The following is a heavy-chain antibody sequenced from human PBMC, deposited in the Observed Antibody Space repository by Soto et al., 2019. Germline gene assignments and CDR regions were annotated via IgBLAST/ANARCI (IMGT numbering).Heavy chain of an antibody. CDR2: IYPGDSDT. CDR1: GYSFTSYW. J-gene: IGHJ4*02. D-gene: IGHD6-6*01. CDR3: VRDPQRSSSSYYFDY. Sequence: GESLKISCKGSGYSFTSYWIGWVRQMPGKGLEWMGIIYPGDSDTRYSPSFQGQVTISADKSISTAYLQWSSLKASDTAMYYCVRDPQRSSSSYYFDYWGQGTLVTVSS. V-gene: IGHV5-51*01.